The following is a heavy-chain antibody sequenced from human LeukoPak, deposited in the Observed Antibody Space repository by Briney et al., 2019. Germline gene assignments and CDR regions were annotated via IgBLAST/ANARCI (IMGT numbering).Heavy chain of an antibody. V-gene: IGHV4-39*07. CDR3: ARFGSRIGTGASFGFVS. Sequence: SETLSLTCSVSGVSIYNSDYYWGWIRQPPGKGLEWIGSIFYGGSTYYNPSLESRVTVSVATSKSQFSLNLKSVTAADTAVYYCARFGSRIGTGASFGFVSWGQGTLILVSS. CDR2: IFYGGST. CDR1: GVSIYNSDYY. J-gene: IGHJ4*02. D-gene: IGHD3-10*01.